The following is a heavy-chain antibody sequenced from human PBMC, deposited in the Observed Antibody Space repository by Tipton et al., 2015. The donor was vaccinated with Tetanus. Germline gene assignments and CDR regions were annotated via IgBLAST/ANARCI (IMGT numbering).Heavy chain of an antibody. CDR3: ARAGDFRFDY. V-gene: IGHV3-74*01. Sequence: SLRLSCAASGFTLSRYTMNWVRQAPGKGLEWVSRINPDGTTIDYADSVKGRFTTSRDDAKNTLYLHMNSLRAEDTAVYYCARAGDFRFDYWGQGTLVTVSS. CDR2: INPDGTTI. J-gene: IGHJ4*02. CDR1: GFTLSRYT. D-gene: IGHD4-17*01.